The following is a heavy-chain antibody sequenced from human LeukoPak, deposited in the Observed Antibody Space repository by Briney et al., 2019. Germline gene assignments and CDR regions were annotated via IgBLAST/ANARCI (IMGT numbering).Heavy chain of an antibody. V-gene: IGHV4-30-2*01. D-gene: IGHD3-10*01. CDR3: ARHNYYGSEPSDY. CDR1: GGSISSGGYS. Sequence: SETLSLTCAVSGGSISSGGYSWSWIRQPPGKGLEWIGYIYHSGSTYYNPSLKSRVTISVDRSKNQFSLKLSSVTAADTAVYYCARHNYYGSEPSDYWGQGTLVTVSS. J-gene: IGHJ4*02. CDR2: IYHSGST.